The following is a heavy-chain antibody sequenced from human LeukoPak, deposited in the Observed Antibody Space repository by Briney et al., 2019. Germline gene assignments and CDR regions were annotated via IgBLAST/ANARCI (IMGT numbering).Heavy chain of an antibody. CDR2: IYKSGTT. D-gene: IGHD5-12*01. Sequence: SETLSLTCTVSGGSISSSSFYWGWNRQPPGKGLEWIGSIYKSGTTYHNPSLESRITISVDTSKNQFSLKLNSVTAADTAVYYCASPGGYHDGQFDYWGQGTLLTVSS. J-gene: IGHJ4*02. CDR3: ASPGGYHDGQFDY. CDR1: GGSISSSSFY. V-gene: IGHV4-39*01.